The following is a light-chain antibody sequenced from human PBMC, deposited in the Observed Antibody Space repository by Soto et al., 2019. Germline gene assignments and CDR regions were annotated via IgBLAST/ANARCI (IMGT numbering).Light chain of an antibody. Sequence: DIQMTQSPSSLSASVGDRVTITCRASQDIRNDVGWYQQKAGKAPNRLIFAASSLHSGVPSRFGGSRSGTEFTLTIASLQPEDFATYYCLQHNTYPFTFGGGTKVDIK. J-gene: IGKJ4*01. V-gene: IGKV1-17*01. CDR3: LQHNTYPFT. CDR2: AAS. CDR1: QDIRND.